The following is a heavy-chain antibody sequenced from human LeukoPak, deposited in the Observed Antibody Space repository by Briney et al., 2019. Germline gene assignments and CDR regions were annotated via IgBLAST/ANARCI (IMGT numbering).Heavy chain of an antibody. CDR1: GGTFSSYA. CDR3: ARGETYYYGSGSHPLDY. V-gene: IGHV1-69*13. Sequence: ASVKVSCKASGGTFSSYAISWVRQAPGQGLEWMGGIIPIFGTANYAQKFRGRVTITADESTSTAYMELSSLRSEDTAVYYCARGETYYYGSGSHPLDYWGQGTLVTVSS. D-gene: IGHD3-10*01. CDR2: IIPIFGTA. J-gene: IGHJ4*02.